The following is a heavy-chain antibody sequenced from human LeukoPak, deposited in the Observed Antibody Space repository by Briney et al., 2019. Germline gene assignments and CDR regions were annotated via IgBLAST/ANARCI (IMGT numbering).Heavy chain of an antibody. CDR3: ARGYWGGYYYYYYMDV. CDR1: GYSFTSYW. CDR2: IYPGDSDT. V-gene: IGHV5-51*01. J-gene: IGHJ6*03. Sequence: GESLKISCKGSGYSFTSYWIGWVRQMPGKGLEWMGIIYPGDSDTRYSPSFQGQVTISADKSISTAYLQWSSLKASDTAMYYCARGYWGGYYYYYYMDVWGKGTTVTVSS. D-gene: IGHD7-27*01.